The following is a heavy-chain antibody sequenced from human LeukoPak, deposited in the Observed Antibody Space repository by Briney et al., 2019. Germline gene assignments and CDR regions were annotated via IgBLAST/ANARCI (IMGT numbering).Heavy chain of an antibody. Sequence: PGGSLRLSCAASGFTFSSYSMNWVRQAPGKGLEWVSSISSSSSYIYYADSVKGRFTISRDNAKNSLYLQMNSLRAEDTAVYYCASPLEMTGYYNEGNAFDIWGQGTMVTVSS. J-gene: IGHJ3*02. CDR1: GFTFSSYS. CDR3: ASPLEMTGYYNEGNAFDI. CDR2: ISSSSSYI. V-gene: IGHV3-21*01. D-gene: IGHD3-9*01.